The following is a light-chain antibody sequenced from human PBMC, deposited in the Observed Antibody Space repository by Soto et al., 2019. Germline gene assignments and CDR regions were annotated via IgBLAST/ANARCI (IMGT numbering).Light chain of an antibody. Sequence: EIVMTQSPATLSVSPGERTTLSCRASQSVSTILAWYQQKPGQAPRLLIYGASTRATGIPVRFSGSGSETDFTLTISGLQSEDSAVYFCQQYNNWPFPFGQGTRLEIK. V-gene: IGKV3-15*01. CDR3: QQYNNWPFP. J-gene: IGKJ5*01. CDR1: QSVSTI. CDR2: GAS.